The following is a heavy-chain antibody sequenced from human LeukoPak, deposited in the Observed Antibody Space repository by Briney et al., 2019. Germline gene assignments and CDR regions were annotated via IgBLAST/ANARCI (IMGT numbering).Heavy chain of an antibody. Sequence: GGSLRLSCAASGFTFSSYSMTWVRQAPGKGLEWVSYISSSSSTIYYADSVKGRFTISRDNAKNSLYLQMNSLRAEDTDVYYCVIDQILWPDGVVTVEAFDIWGQGTMVTVSS. CDR2: ISSSSSTI. V-gene: IGHV3-48*04. CDR1: GFTFSSYS. J-gene: IGHJ3*02. CDR3: VIDQILWPDGVVTVEAFDI. D-gene: IGHD3-3*01.